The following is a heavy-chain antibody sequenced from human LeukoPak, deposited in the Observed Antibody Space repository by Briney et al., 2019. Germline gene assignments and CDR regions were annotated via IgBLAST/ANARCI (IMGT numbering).Heavy chain of an antibody. CDR3: ARPYGYGDYVLSS. V-gene: IGHV3-21*01. CDR2: ISSSSSYI. D-gene: IGHD4-17*01. CDR1: GFTFSSYS. Sequence: GASLGLSCAASGFTFSSYSMNWVRQAPGRGLEWVSSISSSSSYIYYADSVKGRFTISRDNAKNSLYLQMNSLRAEDTAVYYCARPYGYGDYVLSSWGQGTLVTVSS. J-gene: IGHJ4*02.